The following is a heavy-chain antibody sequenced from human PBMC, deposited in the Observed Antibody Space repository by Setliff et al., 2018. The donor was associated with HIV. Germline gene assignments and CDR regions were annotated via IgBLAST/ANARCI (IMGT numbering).Heavy chain of an antibody. J-gene: IGHJ4*02. CDR1: GGSISSSSYY. V-gene: IGHV4-39*01. CDR3: GRHNLVLGYDFWSGSQAGGYFDY. D-gene: IGHD3-3*01. CDR2: IYYSGNT. Sequence: NPSETLSLTCTVSGGSISSSSYYWGWIRQPPGKGLEWIGSIYYSGNTYYNPSLRSRVTISVDTSKNQFSLKLRSVTAADTAVYYCGRHNLVLGYDFWSGSQAGGYFDYWGQGTLVTVSS.